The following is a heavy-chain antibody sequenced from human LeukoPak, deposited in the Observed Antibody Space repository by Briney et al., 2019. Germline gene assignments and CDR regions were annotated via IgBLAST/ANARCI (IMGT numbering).Heavy chain of an antibody. J-gene: IGHJ4*02. D-gene: IGHD3-22*01. CDR1: GGSFSSSNYF. CDR3: AKGVDSSGYTLDY. CDR2: YYYSGST. V-gene: IGHV4-39*01. Sequence: SETLSLTCTVSGGSFSSSNYFWGWIRQPPGKGLEWIGNYYYSGSTHYNPSLKSRATISKDTSKNQFSLKLTSVTAADTAVYYCAKGVDSSGYTLDYWGQGTLVTVSS.